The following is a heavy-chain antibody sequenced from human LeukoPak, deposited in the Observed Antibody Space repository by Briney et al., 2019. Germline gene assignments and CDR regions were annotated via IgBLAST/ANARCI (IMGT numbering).Heavy chain of an antibody. CDR3: AKDLAYCGGDCFPTNWFDP. J-gene: IGHJ5*02. D-gene: IGHD2-21*02. V-gene: IGHV3-23*01. CDR1: GFTFSSYW. CDR2: ISGSGGST. Sequence: GGSLRLSCAASGFTFSSYWMSWVRQAPGKGLEWVSAISGSGGSTYYADSVKGRFTISRDSSKNTLYLQMNSLRAEDTAVYYCAKDLAYCGGDCFPTNWFDPWGQGTLVTVSS.